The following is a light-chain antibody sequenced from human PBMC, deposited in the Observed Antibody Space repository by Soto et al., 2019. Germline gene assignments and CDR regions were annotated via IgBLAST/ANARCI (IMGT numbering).Light chain of an antibody. CDR2: GAS. CDR3: QQHGSSGT. V-gene: IGKV3-20*01. Sequence: DSVLTQSPGTLSLSPGERTTLSCRASKRVSSSYLAWYQQKPGQAPRLLIYGASSRATGIPDRFSGSGSGTDFTLTISRLEPEDFAVDYCQQHGSSGTFGQGTKVDIK. J-gene: IGKJ1*01. CDR1: KRVSSSY.